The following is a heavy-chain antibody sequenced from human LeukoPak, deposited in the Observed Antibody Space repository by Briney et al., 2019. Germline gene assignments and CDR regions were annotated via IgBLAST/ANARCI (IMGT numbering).Heavy chain of an antibody. V-gene: IGHV4-34*01. CDR1: GGSFSGHY. CDR2: STHSGSI. D-gene: IGHD2-2*01. Sequence: SEPLSLTCAVYGGSFSGHYWTWIRQPPGKGLEWIGESTHSGSINYNPSLKSRVTISVDTSKSHVSLKLTCVTASDPAVYDCARGRTGAAAVDFWGPGTLVTVSS. CDR3: ARGRTGAAAVDF. J-gene: IGHJ4*02.